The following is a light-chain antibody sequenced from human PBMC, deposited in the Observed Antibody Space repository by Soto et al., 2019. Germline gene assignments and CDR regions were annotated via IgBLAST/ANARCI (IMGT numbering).Light chain of an antibody. CDR1: QTISSW. V-gene: IGKV1-5*03. CDR2: KAS. CDR3: QQLNTLPFT. J-gene: IGKJ5*01. Sequence: DIQMTQSPSTLSGSVGDRVTITCLASQTISSWLAWYQQKPGKAPKLLIYKASTLKSGVPSRFSGSGSGTEFTLTISGLLPEDFATYHCQQLNTLPFTFGQGTRLEI.